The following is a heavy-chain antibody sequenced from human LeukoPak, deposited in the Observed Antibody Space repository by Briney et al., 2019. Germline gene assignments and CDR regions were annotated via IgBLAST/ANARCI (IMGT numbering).Heavy chain of an antibody. V-gene: IGHV3-7*01. Sequence: GGSLRLSCAASGFTFSTYWMSWVRQAPGKGLEWVANIKQDGSEKYYVDSVKGRFTISRDNAKNSLYLQMNSLRAEDTAVYYCARDGDLHSGYDTLFDYWGQGTLVTVSS. CDR1: GFTFSTYW. CDR3: ARDGDLHSGYDTLFDY. J-gene: IGHJ4*02. CDR2: IKQDGSEK. D-gene: IGHD5-12*01.